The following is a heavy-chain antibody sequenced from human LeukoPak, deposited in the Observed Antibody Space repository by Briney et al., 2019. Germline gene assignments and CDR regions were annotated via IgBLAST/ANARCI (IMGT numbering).Heavy chain of an antibody. CDR1: GGSISSYY. CDR3: ARDLSGSSSFGS. CDR2: IYYSGST. J-gene: IGHJ4*02. D-gene: IGHD6-6*01. V-gene: IGHV4-59*01. Sequence: SETLSLTCTVSGGSISSYYWSWIRQPPGKGLEWIGYIYYSGSTKYNPSLKSRVTISIDTSKNQFSLKLSSVTAADTAVYYCARDLSGSSSFGSWGQGTLVTVSS.